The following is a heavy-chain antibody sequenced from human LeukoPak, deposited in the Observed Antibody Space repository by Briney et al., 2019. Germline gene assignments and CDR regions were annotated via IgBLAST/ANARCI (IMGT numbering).Heavy chain of an antibody. CDR3: ASGYYGFWGCYSYYYMDV. D-gene: IGHD3-3*01. Sequence: PSETLSLTCTVSGGPISSHYWSWIRQPPGKGLEWIGYNYYSGSTHYNPSLKSRVTISVDTSKNQFSLKLSSVTAADTAVYYCASGYYGFWGCYSYYYMDVWGKGTTVTVSS. J-gene: IGHJ6*03. V-gene: IGHV4-59*11. CDR1: GGPISSHY. CDR2: NYYSGST.